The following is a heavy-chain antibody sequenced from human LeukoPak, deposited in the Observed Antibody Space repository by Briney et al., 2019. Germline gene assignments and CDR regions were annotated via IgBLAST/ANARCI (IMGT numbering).Heavy chain of an antibody. CDR3: ARGGTGDRLDYYYGMDV. J-gene: IGHJ6*02. Sequence: ASVTVSCKSSGYIFPCYAMNWVRQPPGQGLEWMGCINTNTGNPTYAQGFTGRFVFSLDTSVSTAYLQISRLKAEDTAVYYCARGGTGDRLDYYYGMDVWGQGTTVTVSS. CDR2: INTNTGNP. CDR1: GYIFPCYA. D-gene: IGHD7-27*01. V-gene: IGHV7-4-1*02.